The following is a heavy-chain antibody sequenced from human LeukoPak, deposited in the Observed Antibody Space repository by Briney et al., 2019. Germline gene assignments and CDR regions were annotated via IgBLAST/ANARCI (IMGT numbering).Heavy chain of an antibody. CDR3: ARDYVYCSSTSCRNYYYYGMDV. CDR1: GFTVSSNY. Sequence: GGSLRLSCAASGFTVSSNYMSWVRQAPGKGLEWVSVIYSAGSTYYADSVKGRFTISRDNSKNTLYLQMNSLRAEDTAVYYCARDYVYCSSTSCRNYYYYGMDVWGQGTTVTVSS. D-gene: IGHD2-2*01. CDR2: IYSAGST. V-gene: IGHV3-66*01. J-gene: IGHJ6*02.